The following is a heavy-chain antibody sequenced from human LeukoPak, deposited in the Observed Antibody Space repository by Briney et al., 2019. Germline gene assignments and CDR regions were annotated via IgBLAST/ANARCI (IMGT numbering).Heavy chain of an antibody. CDR3: ARGGGMRSWYDFDY. V-gene: IGHV3-33*01. CDR2: IWYDGSNK. CDR1: GFTFSSYG. Sequence: GGSLRLSCAASGFTFSSYGMHWVRQAPGKGLEWVAVIWYDGSNKYYADSVKGRFTISRDNSKNTLYLQMNNLRAEDTAVYYCARGGGMRSWYDFDYWGQGILVTVSS. D-gene: IGHD6-13*01. J-gene: IGHJ4*02.